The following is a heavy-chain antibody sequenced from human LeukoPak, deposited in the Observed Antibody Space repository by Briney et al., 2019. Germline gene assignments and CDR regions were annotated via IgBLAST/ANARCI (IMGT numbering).Heavy chain of an antibody. CDR3: AKGGGYDGYYMDV. Sequence: GGSLRLSCAASGFTFSSYGMHWVRQAPGKGLEWVAVIWYGGSNKYYADSVKGRFTISRDNSKNTLYLQMNSLRAEDTAVYYCAKGGGYDGYYMDVWGKGTTVTVSS. D-gene: IGHD5-12*01. J-gene: IGHJ6*03. CDR1: GFTFSSYG. CDR2: IWYGGSNK. V-gene: IGHV3-30*02.